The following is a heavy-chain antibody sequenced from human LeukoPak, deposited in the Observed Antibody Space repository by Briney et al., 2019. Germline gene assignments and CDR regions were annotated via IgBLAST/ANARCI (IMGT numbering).Heavy chain of an antibody. D-gene: IGHD2-15*01. CDR3: ARLFGGGFGTYYFDY. V-gene: IGHV3-21*01. CDR1: GFTFSSYA. Sequence: GGSLRLSCAASGFTFSSYAMDWVRQAPGKGLEWVSSISSSSSYIYYADSVKGRFTISRDDAKNSLYLQMNSLRAEDTAVYYCARLFGGGFGTYYFDYWGQGTLVTVSS. CDR2: ISSSSSYI. J-gene: IGHJ4*02.